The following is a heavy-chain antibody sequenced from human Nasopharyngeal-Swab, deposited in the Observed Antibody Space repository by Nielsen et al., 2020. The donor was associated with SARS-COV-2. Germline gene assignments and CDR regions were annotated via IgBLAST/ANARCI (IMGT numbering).Heavy chain of an antibody. Sequence: GGSLRLSCAASGFTFSDYYMSWIRQAPGKGLEWVSYISSSSSYTNYADSVKGRFTISRDNAKNSLYLQMNSLRAEDTAVYYCARDPKQQLVLYYFDYWGQGTLVTVSS. V-gene: IGHV3-11*06. CDR2: ISSSSSYT. J-gene: IGHJ4*02. CDR3: ARDPKQQLVLYYFDY. D-gene: IGHD6-13*01. CDR1: GFTFSDYY.